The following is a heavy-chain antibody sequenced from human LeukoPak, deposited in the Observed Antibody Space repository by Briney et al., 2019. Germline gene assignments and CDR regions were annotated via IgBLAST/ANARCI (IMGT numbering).Heavy chain of an antibody. CDR1: GYVVSSATHY. CDR3: ARVKLVVVTTPGGGCTDA. CDR2: VDSRGTT. D-gene: IGHD3-22*01. J-gene: IGHJ6*04. V-gene: IGHV4-39*07. Sequence: SETLSLTCKVSGYVVSSATHYWGWIRQSPGKELEWIGSVDSRGTTYYNPSLKSRVTISVDTSKNQFSLQLSSLAAADTAVCHCARVKLVVVTTPGGGCTDAWVKGTTVTVSS.